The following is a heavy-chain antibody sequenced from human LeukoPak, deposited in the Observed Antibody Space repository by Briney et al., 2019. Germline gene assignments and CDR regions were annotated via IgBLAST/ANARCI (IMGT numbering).Heavy chain of an antibody. CDR3: ARGKLIAAAGRWFDP. Sequence: PGGSLRLSCAASGFTFSSYSMNWVRQAPGKGLEWVSSISSSSSYIYYADSVKGRFTISRDNAKNSLYLQMNSPRAEDTAVYYCARGKLIAAAGRWFDPWGQGTLVTVSS. CDR2: ISSSSSYI. D-gene: IGHD6-13*01. V-gene: IGHV3-21*01. CDR1: GFTFSSYS. J-gene: IGHJ5*02.